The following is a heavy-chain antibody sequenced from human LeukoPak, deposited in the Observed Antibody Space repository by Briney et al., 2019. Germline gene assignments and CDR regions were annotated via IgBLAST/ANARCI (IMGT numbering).Heavy chain of an antibody. CDR1: GFTFDDYA. CDR2: ISWNSGSI. V-gene: IGHV3-9*01. Sequence: GGSLRLSCAASGFTFDDYAMHWVRQAPGKGLEWVSGISWNSGSIGYADSVKGRFTISRDNSRNTLLLQMNILRVEDTAVYYCAKGLEVESRLDSWGQGTLVIVSS. CDR3: AKGLEVESRLDS. D-gene: IGHD1-1*01. J-gene: IGHJ4*02.